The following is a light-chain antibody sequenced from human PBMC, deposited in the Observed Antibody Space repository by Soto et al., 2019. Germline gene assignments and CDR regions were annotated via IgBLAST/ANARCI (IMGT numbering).Light chain of an antibody. V-gene: IGKV3D-20*02. CDR3: QQRSNWPIT. J-gene: IGKJ5*01. CDR1: QSVSSNY. CDR2: GAS. Sequence: IVLTQSPGTLSLSPGERATLSCRAGQSVSSNYLAWYQQKPGQAPKLLIYGASSRATGVPARFSGSGSGTDFTLTISSLEPEDFAVYYCQQRSNWPITFGQGTRLEIK.